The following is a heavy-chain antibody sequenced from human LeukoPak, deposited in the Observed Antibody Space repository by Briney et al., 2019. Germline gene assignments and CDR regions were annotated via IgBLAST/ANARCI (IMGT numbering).Heavy chain of an antibody. CDR3: ARAESWRARSPYY. D-gene: IGHD6-6*01. CDR1: GRSFSGYY. J-gene: IGHJ4*02. CDR2: INHSGST. Sequence: PSETLSLTCAVYGRSFSGYYWSWIRQPPGKGLEWIGEINHSGSTNYNPSLKSRVTISVDTSKNQFSLKLSSVTAADTAVYYCARAESWRARSPYYWGQGTLVTVSS. V-gene: IGHV4-34*01.